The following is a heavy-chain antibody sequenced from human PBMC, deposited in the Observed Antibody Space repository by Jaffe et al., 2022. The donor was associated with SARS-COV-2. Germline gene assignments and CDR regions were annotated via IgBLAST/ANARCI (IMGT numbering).Heavy chain of an antibody. CDR1: AFTFKTYW. CDR3: ARDRSWNYGAFDI. J-gene: IGHJ3*02. Sequence: EEQLVESGGGLVQPGGSLRLSCVASAFTFKTYWMNWVRQAPGKGLEWVANIKPDGSDKYYVDSVKGRFTISRDNAKNSLYLQMNSLGAEDTAVYYCARDRSWNYGAFDIWGQGRMVIVSS. CDR2: IKPDGSDK. V-gene: IGHV3-7*03. D-gene: IGHD1-7*01.